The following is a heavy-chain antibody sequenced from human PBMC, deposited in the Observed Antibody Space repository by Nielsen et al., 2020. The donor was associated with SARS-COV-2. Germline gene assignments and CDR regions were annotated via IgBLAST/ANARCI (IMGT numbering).Heavy chain of an antibody. Sequence: SETLSLTCTVSGGSVNTYTYYWGWIRQPPGKGLAWIGNVYYSGSTYYNPSLKSRVTISVDTSMNQFSLKVTSVTAADTAVYYCARRGKLAREITVFDYWGQGILVTVSS. CDR3: ARRGKLAREITVFDY. CDR1: GGSVNTYTYY. D-gene: IGHD3-10*01. CDR2: VYYSGST. J-gene: IGHJ4*02. V-gene: IGHV4-39*01.